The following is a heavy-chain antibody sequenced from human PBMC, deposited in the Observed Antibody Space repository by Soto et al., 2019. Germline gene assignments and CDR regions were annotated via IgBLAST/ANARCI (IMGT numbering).Heavy chain of an antibody. CDR2: IDSDGSTT. V-gene: IGHV3-74*01. CDR1: GFTFSVYW. CDR3: ARPGYSNYGPGVDV. Sequence: EVQLVESGGGLVQPGGSLRLSCAASGFTFSVYWMHWVRQAPGKGLVWVSRIDSDGSTTSYADSVKGRFTISRANAKSTLYLQMNSLRAEATAVYYCARPGYSNYGPGVDVWGQGTTVSVSS. D-gene: IGHD4-4*01. J-gene: IGHJ6*02.